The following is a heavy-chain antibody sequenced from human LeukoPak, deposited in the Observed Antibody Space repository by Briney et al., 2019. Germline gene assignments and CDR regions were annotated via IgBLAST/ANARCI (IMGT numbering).Heavy chain of an antibody. J-gene: IGHJ3*02. CDR1: GGSISSGGYY. D-gene: IGHD6-19*01. V-gene: IGHV4-31*03. CDR3: ASDRLADILHDDAFDI. Sequence: SETLSLTCTVSGGSISSGGYYWSWIRQHPGKGLEWIGYIYYSGSTYYDPSLKRRVTISVDTSKNQFSLKLRSVTAADTAVYYCASDRLADILHDDAFDIWGQGTMVTVSS. CDR2: IYYSGST.